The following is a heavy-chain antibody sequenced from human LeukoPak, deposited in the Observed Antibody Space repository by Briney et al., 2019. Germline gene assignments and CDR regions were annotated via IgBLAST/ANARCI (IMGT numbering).Heavy chain of an antibody. CDR2: MNPNSGNT. CDR3: ARGRRKQFGSWWFDP. J-gene: IGHJ5*02. Sequence: ASVKVSCKASGYTFTSYDINWVRQATGQGLEWMGWMNPNSGNTGYAQKFQGRVTITRNTSISTAYMELSSLRSEDTAVYYCARGRRKQFGSWWFDPWGQGTLVTVSS. D-gene: IGHD3-10*01. CDR1: GYTFTSYD. V-gene: IGHV1-8*03.